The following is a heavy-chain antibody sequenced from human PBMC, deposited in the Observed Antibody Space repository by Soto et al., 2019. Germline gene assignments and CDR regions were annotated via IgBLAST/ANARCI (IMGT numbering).Heavy chain of an antibody. CDR2: ISGSGSTT. CDR3: AIFFVATGESGGRPWHFDY. V-gene: IGHV3-23*01. Sequence: EVQLLESGGGLVQPGGSLRLSCAASAFSFSSYAMSWVRQSPGKGLEWVSAISGSGSTTYYTDSVKGRFIISRDNSKNTLYLHMNSLRAEDVAIYYCAIFFVATGESGGRPWHFDYWGQGALVTVSS. J-gene: IGHJ4*02. D-gene: IGHD6-25*01. CDR1: AFSFSSYA.